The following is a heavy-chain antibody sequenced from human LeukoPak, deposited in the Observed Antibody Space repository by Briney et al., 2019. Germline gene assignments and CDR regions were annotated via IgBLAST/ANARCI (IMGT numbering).Heavy chain of an antibody. D-gene: IGHD3-10*01. V-gene: IGHV3-30*18. J-gene: IGHJ4*02. CDR3: AKDEPGSYSPSDY. Sequence: PGRSLRLSCAASGFTFRNYAMHWVRQAPGKGLEWVAFISYDASDKYYADSVKGRFTISRDNSKNTPYLQMNSLRADDTAVYYCAKDEPGSYSPSDYWGQGTLVIVSS. CDR1: GFTFRNYA. CDR2: ISYDASDK.